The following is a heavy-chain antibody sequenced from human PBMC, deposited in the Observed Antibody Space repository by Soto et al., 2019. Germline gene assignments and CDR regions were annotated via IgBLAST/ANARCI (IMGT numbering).Heavy chain of an antibody. CDR1: RYRFTGYG. V-gene: IGHV1-18*04. CDR2: LSPYNGNT. Sequence: SVKVSWRASRYRFTGYGISWVRQSPGKGLEWMGWLSPYNGNTHYAQKLPGRVTMTTDTSISTAYIELSRLRSDDTAVYYCARDQTGAAHLNWFDPWGQGTLVTAPQ. D-gene: IGHD6-6*01. J-gene: IGHJ5*02. CDR3: ARDQTGAAHLNWFDP.